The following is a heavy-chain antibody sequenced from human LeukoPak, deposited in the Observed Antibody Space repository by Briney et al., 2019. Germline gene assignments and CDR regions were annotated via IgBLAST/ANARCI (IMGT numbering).Heavy chain of an antibody. J-gene: IGHJ6*02. V-gene: IGHV3-21*01. Sequence: PGGSLRLSCAASGFTFSSYSMNWVRQAPGKGLEWVSSISSSSSYIYYADSVKGRFTISRDNAKNSLYLQMNSLRAEDTAVYYCARDAGSSWVPIISYYYGMDVWGQGTTVTVSS. CDR2: ISSSSSYI. D-gene: IGHD6-13*01. CDR3: ARDAGSSWVPIISYYYGMDV. CDR1: GFTFSSYS.